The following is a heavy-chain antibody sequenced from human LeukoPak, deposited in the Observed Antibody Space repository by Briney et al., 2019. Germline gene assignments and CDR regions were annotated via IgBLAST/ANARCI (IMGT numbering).Heavy chain of an antibody. D-gene: IGHD3-10*01. J-gene: IGHJ3*02. CDR1: GYTFTGYY. CDR3: AKDWGYGSGPGGAFDI. V-gene: IGHV3-30*18. CDR2: ISYDGSNK. Sequence: SCKASGYTFTGYYMHWVRQAPGKGLEWVAVISYDGSNKYYADSVKGRFTISRDNSKNTLYLQMNSLRAEDTAVYYCAKDWGYGSGPGGAFDIWGQGTMVTVSS.